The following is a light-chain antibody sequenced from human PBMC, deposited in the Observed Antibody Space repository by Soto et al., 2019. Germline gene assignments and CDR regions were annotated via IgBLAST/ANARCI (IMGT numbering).Light chain of an antibody. CDR3: SSYTTSSTLI. CDR1: SSDVGSYNR. CDR2: EVS. V-gene: IGLV2-18*02. Sequence: QSVLTQPPSVSGSPGQSVTISCTGTSSDVGSYNRVSWYQQPPGTAPKLMIYEVSNRPSGVPDRVSGAKSGNTASLSISGLQAEDEANYYCSSYTTSSTLIFGGGTKVTVL. J-gene: IGLJ2*01.